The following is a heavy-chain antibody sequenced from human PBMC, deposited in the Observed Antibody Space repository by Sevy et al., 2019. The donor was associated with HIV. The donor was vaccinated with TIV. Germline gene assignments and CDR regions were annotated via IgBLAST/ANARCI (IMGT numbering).Heavy chain of an antibody. CDR1: GFTFSDYY. J-gene: IGHJ4*02. V-gene: IGHV3-11*06. D-gene: IGHD5-18*01. Sequence: GGSLRLSCTASGFTFSDYYMSWIRQAPGKGLEWVSDISTSSNYINYADSVKGRFTISRHNAKNSLYLLMNSLRAEDTAVYFCARVRYNYGQHYFDYWGQGTLVTVSS. CDR3: ARVRYNYGQHYFDY. CDR2: ISTSSNYI.